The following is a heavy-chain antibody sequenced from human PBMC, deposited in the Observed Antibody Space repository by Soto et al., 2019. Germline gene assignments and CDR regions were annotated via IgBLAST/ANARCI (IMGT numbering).Heavy chain of an antibody. CDR2: IWYDGTIK. CDR1: GFIFSTYG. V-gene: IGHV3-33*01. CDR3: ARDEMGANRPLFFYGMDV. J-gene: IGHJ6*02. D-gene: IGHD1-26*01. Sequence: QEQLVESGGGVVQPGRSLRLSCEASGFIFSTYGMHWVRQAPGKGLEWVAIIWYDGTIKYYADSVKGRFTISRDNSKNTLFLQMNTLRVEDTAVYYCARDEMGANRPLFFYGMDVWGQGTTVTVSS.